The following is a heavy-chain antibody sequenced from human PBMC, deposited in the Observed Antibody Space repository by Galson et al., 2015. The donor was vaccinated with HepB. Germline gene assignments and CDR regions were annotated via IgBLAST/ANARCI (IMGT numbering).Heavy chain of an antibody. CDR2: IYYSGST. CDR1: GGSISSSSYY. D-gene: IGHD3-22*01. V-gene: IGHV4-39*01. Sequence: SETLSLTCTVSGGSISSSSYYWGWIRQPPGKGLEWIGSIYYSGSTYYNPSLKSRVTISVDTSKNQFSLKLSSVTAADTAVYYCARHTYYYDSSGYSTYWCFDLWGRGTLVTVSS. J-gene: IGHJ2*01. CDR3: ARHTYYYDSSGYSTYWCFDL.